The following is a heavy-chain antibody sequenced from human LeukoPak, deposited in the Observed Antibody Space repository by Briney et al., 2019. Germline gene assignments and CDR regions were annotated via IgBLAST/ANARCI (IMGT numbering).Heavy chain of an antibody. Sequence: GGSLRLSCAASGFTFSSYGMHWVRQAPGKGLEWVAVIWYDGSNKYYVDSVKGRFTMSRDNSKNTLYLQMNTLRAEDTALYYCVKEGLYRSGQDLDYWGQGTLVTVSS. CDR2: IWYDGSNK. CDR1: GFTFSSYG. V-gene: IGHV3-30*02. D-gene: IGHD6-19*01. CDR3: VKEGLYRSGQDLDY. J-gene: IGHJ4*02.